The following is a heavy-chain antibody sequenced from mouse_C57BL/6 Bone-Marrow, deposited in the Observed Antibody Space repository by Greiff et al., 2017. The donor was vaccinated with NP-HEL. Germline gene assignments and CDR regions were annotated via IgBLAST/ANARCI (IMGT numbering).Heavy chain of an antibody. CDR1: GFSLTSYA. J-gene: IGHJ4*01. D-gene: IGHD1-1*01. CDR3: ARNWRPYGSRYYYAMDY. Sequence: VKVEESGPGLVAPSQSLSITCTVSGFSLTSYAISWVRQPPGKGLEWLGVIWTGGGTNYNSALKSRLSISKDNSKSQVFLKMNSLQTDDTARYYCARNWRPYGSRYYYAMDYWGQGTSVTVSS. CDR2: IWTGGGT. V-gene: IGHV2-9-1*01.